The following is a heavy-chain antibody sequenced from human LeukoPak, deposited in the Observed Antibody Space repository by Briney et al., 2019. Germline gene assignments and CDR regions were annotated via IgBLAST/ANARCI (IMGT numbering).Heavy chain of an antibody. D-gene: IGHD1-26*01. CDR1: GGSFSGYY. CDR2: INHSGST. V-gene: IGHV4-34*01. Sequence: SETLSLTCAVYGGSFSGYYWSWIRQPPGKGLEWIGEINHSGSTHYNPSLKSRVTISVDTSKNQFSLKVSSVTAADTAVYHCARWTLRVGVSRADAFDIRGQGTMVTVSS. J-gene: IGHJ3*02. CDR3: ARWTLRVGVSRADAFDI.